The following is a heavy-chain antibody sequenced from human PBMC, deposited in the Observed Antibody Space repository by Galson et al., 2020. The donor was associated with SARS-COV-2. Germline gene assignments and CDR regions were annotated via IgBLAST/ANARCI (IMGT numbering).Heavy chain of an antibody. CDR3: ARGGGNAAGYCSSTSCSYYFDY. CDR2: ISTGSSYI. J-gene: IGHJ4*02. D-gene: IGHD2-2*01. CDR1: GFTFSSYS. V-gene: IGHV3-21*01. Sequence: GESLKISCAASGFTFSSYSMNWVRQAPGKGLEWVSSISTGSSYIYYADSVKGRFTISRDNAKNSLYLQMNSLRAEDTAVYYCARGGGNAAGYCSSTSCSYYFDYWGQGTLVTVSS.